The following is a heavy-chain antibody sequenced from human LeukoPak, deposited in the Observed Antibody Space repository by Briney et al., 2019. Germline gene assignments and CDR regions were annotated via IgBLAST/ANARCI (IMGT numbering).Heavy chain of an antibody. CDR1: GFTFSSYS. CDR2: ISSSSSYI. CDR3: AREGGYCSGGSCRWFDS. D-gene: IGHD2-15*01. J-gene: IGHJ5*01. V-gene: IGHV3-21*01. Sequence: GGSLRLSCAASGFTFSSYSMNWVRQAPGKGLEWVSSISSSSSYIYCADSVKGRFTISRDNAKNSLYLQMNSLRAEDTAVYYCAREGGYCSGGSCRWFDSWGQGSLVTVSS.